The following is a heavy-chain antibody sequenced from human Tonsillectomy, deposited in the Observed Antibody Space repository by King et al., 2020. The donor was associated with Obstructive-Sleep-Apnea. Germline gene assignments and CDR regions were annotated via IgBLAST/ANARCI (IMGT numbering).Heavy chain of an antibody. D-gene: IGHD3-10*01. CDR3: AKDLEEGRGLLGFGEPHYGMDV. J-gene: IGHJ6*02. Sequence: VQLVESGGVVVQPGGSLRLSCAASGFTFDDYAMHWVRQAPGKGLEWVSLISWDGGSTYYADSVKGRFTISRDNSKNSLYLQMNSLRAEDTALYYCAKDLEEGRGLLGFGEPHYGMDVWGQGTTVTVSS. CDR2: ISWDGGST. V-gene: IGHV3-43D*03. CDR1: GFTFDDYA.